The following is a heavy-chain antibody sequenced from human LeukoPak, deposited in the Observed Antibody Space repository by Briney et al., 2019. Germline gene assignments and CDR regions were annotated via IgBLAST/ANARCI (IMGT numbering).Heavy chain of an antibody. Sequence: ASVKVSCKASGYTFTSYDINWVRQATGQGLELMGWMNPNSGNTGYAQKFQGRVTMTRNTSISTAYMELSSLRSEDTAVYYCARELPRVVVAALGDYWGQGTLVTVSS. J-gene: IGHJ4*02. CDR2: MNPNSGNT. D-gene: IGHD2-15*01. V-gene: IGHV1-8*01. CDR1: GYTFTSYD. CDR3: ARELPRVVVAALGDY.